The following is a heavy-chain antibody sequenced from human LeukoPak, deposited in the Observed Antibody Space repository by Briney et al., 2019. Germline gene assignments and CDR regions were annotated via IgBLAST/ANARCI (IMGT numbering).Heavy chain of an antibody. V-gene: IGHV4-61*01. CDR2: IYNGVNT. D-gene: IGHD1-26*01. Sequence: PSETLSLTCTVSGASVSSASYWTWIRQPPGKGVEWIAHIYNGVNTNYNPSLKSRVTISVDTSKNQFSLKLSSVTAADTAVYYCARGIAGYSRFWFDPWGQGTLVTVSS. J-gene: IGHJ5*02. CDR1: GASVSSASY. CDR3: ARGIAGYSRFWFDP.